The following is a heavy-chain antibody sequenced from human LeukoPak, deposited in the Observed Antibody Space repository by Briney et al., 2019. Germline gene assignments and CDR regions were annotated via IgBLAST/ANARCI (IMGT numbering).Heavy chain of an antibody. CDR3: ARTSHPHGSSWLFDY. V-gene: IGHV4-59*01. J-gene: IGHJ4*02. CDR2: IYFSGST. D-gene: IGHD6-13*01. Sequence: NPAETLSLTCTVAGGSISSYYWSWIRQPPGKGLEWVGYIYFSGSTNYNPSLKSRVSISVDTSRNQFSLQLSSVTAAETAVYYCARTSHPHGSSWLFDYWGQGTLVTVSS. CDR1: GGSISSYY.